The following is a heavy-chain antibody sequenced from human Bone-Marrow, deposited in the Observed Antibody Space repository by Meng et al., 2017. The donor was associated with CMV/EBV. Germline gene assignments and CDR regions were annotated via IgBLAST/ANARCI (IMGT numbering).Heavy chain of an antibody. CDR1: GGSFSGYY. D-gene: IGHD5-18*01. V-gene: IGHV4-34*01. Sequence: LETLSLTCAVHGGSFSGYYWSWIRQSPGKGLEWIGEIYHSGSTNYNPSLKSRVTISVDKSKNQFSLKLSSVTAADTAVYYCARGGYSYGFVVWGQGTTVTVSS. CDR3: ARGGYSYGFVV. CDR2: IYHSGST. J-gene: IGHJ6*02.